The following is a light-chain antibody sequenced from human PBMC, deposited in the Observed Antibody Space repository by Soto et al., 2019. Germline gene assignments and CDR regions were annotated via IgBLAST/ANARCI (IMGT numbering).Light chain of an antibody. Sequence: IHMTQSPSSLSASVGDRLSITCRASQVITNDLGWYQQKPGKAPKRLIYAASTLQSGGPSRFSGSGSGTEFTLTISSLQPDDVATYYCQQHNTYPSTFGQGTKVEIK. CDR3: QQHNTYPST. J-gene: IGKJ1*01. CDR2: AAS. CDR1: QVITND. V-gene: IGKV1-17*01.